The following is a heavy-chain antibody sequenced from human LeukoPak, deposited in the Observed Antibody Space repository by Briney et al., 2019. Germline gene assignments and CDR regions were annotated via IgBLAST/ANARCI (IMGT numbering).Heavy chain of an antibody. CDR3: VRVSNSGYYSSFDY. J-gene: IGHJ4*02. CDR2: IWYDGSNK. CDR1: GFTFSSYG. D-gene: IGHD3-22*01. Sequence: GGSLRLSCSASGFTFSSYGMHWVRQAPGKGLEWVAVIWYDGSNKYYADSVKGRFTISRDNSKNTLYLQMNSLRAEDTAVYYCVRVSNSGYYSSFDYWGQGTLVSVSS. V-gene: IGHV3-33*08.